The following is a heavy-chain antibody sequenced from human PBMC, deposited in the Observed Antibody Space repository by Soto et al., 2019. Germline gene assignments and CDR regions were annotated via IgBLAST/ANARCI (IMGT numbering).Heavy chain of an antibody. CDR3: AREVGSYAGLSL. CDR1: GYTFTSYD. D-gene: IGHD1-26*01. CDR2: INPRDGST. V-gene: IGHV1-46*01. J-gene: IGHJ4*02. Sequence: VSSGKVCCKASGYTFTSYDMHWVRQAPGQGLEWMGIINPRDGSTTYAQKFQGRVTMTRDTSTSTAYMELSSLRSEDTAVYYCAREVGSYAGLSLWGQGTLVTVSS.